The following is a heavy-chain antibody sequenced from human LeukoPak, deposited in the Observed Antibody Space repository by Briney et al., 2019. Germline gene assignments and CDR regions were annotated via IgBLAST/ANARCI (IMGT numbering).Heavy chain of an antibody. CDR1: GFTFSDYY. J-gene: IGHJ4*02. Sequence: GGSLRLSCAASGFTFSDYYMSWIRQAPGKGLEWVSYISSSGSTIYYADSVKGRFTISRDNAKNSLYLQMNGLRAEDTAVYYCAKRGEDPVDLDYWGQGTLVTVSS. CDR3: AKRGEDPVDLDY. V-gene: IGHV3-11*01. CDR2: ISSSGSTI. D-gene: IGHD3-16*01.